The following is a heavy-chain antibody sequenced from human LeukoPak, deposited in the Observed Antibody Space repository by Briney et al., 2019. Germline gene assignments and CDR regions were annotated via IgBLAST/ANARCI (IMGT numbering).Heavy chain of an antibody. CDR1: GASISSYY. Sequence: PSETLSLTCTVSGASISSYYWSWTRQPPGKGLEWIGYIHYSGITNQNPSLKSRATISVDTSKNQFSLKLRSVTAADTAVYYCARDILTGYQPYFDYWGQGTLVTVSS. D-gene: IGHD3-9*01. CDR3: ARDILTGYQPYFDY. J-gene: IGHJ4*02. CDR2: IHYSGIT. V-gene: IGHV4-59*01.